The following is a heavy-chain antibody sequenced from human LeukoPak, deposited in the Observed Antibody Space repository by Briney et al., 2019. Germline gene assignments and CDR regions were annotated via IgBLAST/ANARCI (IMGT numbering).Heavy chain of an antibody. CDR2: LSGSGGST. D-gene: IGHD4-17*01. V-gene: IGHV3-23*01. CDR3: AREPNWSPTTPGYFDL. CDR1: GFTFSSYA. Sequence: PGGSLRLSCAASGFTFSSYAMSWVRQAPGKGLEWISGLSGSGGSTYYAGSVKGRFTISRDNSKNTVYLQMDSLRAEDTAMYYCAREPNWSPTTPGYFDLWGRGTLVTVSS. J-gene: IGHJ2*01.